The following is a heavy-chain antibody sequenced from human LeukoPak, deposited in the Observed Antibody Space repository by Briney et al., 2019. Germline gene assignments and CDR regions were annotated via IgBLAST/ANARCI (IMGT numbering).Heavy chain of an antibody. D-gene: IGHD1-26*01. Sequence: GGSLRLSCAASGFNFTNYNMNWVRQAPGKGLEWVSSIHSSSGSIYYADSVKGRFTISRDNAKNSLYLQMNSLRAEDTAVYYCAREVGATTPGAFDIWGQGTMVTVSS. J-gene: IGHJ3*02. CDR3: AREVGATTPGAFDI. V-gene: IGHV3-21*01. CDR2: IHSSSGSI. CDR1: GFNFTNYN.